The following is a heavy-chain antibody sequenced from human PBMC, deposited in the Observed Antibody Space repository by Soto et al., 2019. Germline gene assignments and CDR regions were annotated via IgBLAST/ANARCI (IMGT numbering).Heavy chain of an antibody. CDR2: ISGSGGST. V-gene: IGHV3-23*01. J-gene: IGHJ3*02. Sequence: GGSLSLSCAASGFAFSSYAMSWVRQAPGKGLEWVSAISGSGGSTYYADSVKGRFTISRDNSKNTLYLQMNSLRAEDTAVYYCAKDLRIHPTQYYYDSTGAFDIWGQGTMVTVSS. CDR1: GFAFSSYA. D-gene: IGHD3-22*01. CDR3: AKDLRIHPTQYYYDSTGAFDI.